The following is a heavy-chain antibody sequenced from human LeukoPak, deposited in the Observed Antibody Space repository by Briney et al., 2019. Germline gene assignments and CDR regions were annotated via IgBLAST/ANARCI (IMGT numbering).Heavy chain of an antibody. J-gene: IGHJ4*02. V-gene: IGHV3-30*18. CDR2: IPYDGFNP. D-gene: IGHD6-19*01. CDR1: GLTFSNYG. Sequence: GGSLRLSCAASGLTFSNYGMHWVRQAPGKGLEWVAVIPYDGFNPYYADSVKGRFTISRDNSKNTLWLQMNSLRAEDTAVYYCAKVKEMYSSGSYYFDYWGQGTLVTVSS. CDR3: AKVKEMYSSGSYYFDY.